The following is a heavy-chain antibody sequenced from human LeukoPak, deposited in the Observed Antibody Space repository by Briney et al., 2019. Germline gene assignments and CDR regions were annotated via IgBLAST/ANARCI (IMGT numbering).Heavy chain of an antibody. D-gene: IGHD4-17*01. V-gene: IGHV4-38-2*01. CDR2: IYHSGRT. CDR3: ARAKTTVTTWFDP. J-gene: IGHJ5*02. CDR1: GYSISIGYY. Sequence: PSETLSLTCAVSGYSISIGYYWGWIRQPPGKGRELIGSIYHSGRTYYNPSLKSRVTISVDTSKNQFSLKLSSVTAADTAVYYCARAKTTVTTWFDPWGQGTLVTVSS.